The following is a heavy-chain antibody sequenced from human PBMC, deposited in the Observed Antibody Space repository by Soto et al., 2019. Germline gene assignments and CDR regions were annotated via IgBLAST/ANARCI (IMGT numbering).Heavy chain of an antibody. CDR3: ARAAATMVRGNWFDP. CDR1: GGSISSGGYY. V-gene: IGHV4-31*03. CDR2: IYYSGST. Sequence: SETLSLTCTVSGGSISSGGYYWSWIRQHPGKGLEWIGYIYYSGSTYYNPSLKNRVTISVDTSKNQFSLKLSSVTAADTAVYYCARAAATMVRGNWFDPWGQGTLVTVLL. D-gene: IGHD3-10*01. J-gene: IGHJ5*02.